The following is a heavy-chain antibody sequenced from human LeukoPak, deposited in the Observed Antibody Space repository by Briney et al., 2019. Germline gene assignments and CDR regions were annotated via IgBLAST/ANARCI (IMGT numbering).Heavy chain of an antibody. CDR3: ARVGCSTSCYGFGYFYYYMDV. D-gene: IGHD2-2*01. Sequence: GSLRLSCAASGFTFSTYGMHWVRQAPGKGLEWVAVISYGGSSQYYADSVKGRFTVFSDNSKNTLYLQMNSLRVEDTAVYYCARVGCSTSCYGFGYFYYYMDVWGKGTTVTVSS. J-gene: IGHJ6*03. CDR1: GFTFSTYG. V-gene: IGHV3-30*03. CDR2: ISYGGSSQ.